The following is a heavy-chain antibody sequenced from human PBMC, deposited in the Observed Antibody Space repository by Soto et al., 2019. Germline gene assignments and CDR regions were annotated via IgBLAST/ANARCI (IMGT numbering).Heavy chain of an antibody. CDR2: VSANNGHT. CDR1: GFTFSNYG. J-gene: IGHJ6*01. V-gene: IGHV1-18*01. Sequence: AAVKVSCKASGFTFSNYGLNWVRQAPGQGLEWMGWVSANNGHTNYAQNLQGRVSMTTDASTSTAYMELRGLRFDDTAVYYCARDXESVTAKHFFYYYAMDVWGQGTTVTVSS. CDR3: ARDXESVTAKHFFYYYAMDV. D-gene: IGHD2-8*01.